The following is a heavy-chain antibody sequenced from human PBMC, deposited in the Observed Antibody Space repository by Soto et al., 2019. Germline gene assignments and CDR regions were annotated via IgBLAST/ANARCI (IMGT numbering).Heavy chain of an antibody. J-gene: IGHJ6*02. CDR1: GFTFSSYV. Sequence: EVQLLESGGGLVQPGGSLRLSCAASGFTFSSYVMSWVRQAPGKGLEWVSAISGSAGSTYYADSVKGRFTISRDNSKNTLYLQMNSLRAEDTAVYYCAKGISGSYGDGMDVWGQGTTVTVSS. CDR2: ISGSAGST. D-gene: IGHD1-26*01. CDR3: AKGISGSYGDGMDV. V-gene: IGHV3-23*01.